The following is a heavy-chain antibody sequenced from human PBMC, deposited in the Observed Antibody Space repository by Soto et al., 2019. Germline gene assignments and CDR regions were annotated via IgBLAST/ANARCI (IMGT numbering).Heavy chain of an antibody. CDR1: GGSIRSYY. CDR3: ARSRPYYYDSSGYYPGPNWFDP. CDR2: IYYSGST. V-gene: IGHV4-59*01. D-gene: IGHD3-22*01. Sequence: PSETLSLTCTVSGGSIRSYYWSWIRQPPGKELQYIGYIYYSGSTYYNPSLKSRVTISVDTSKNQFSLKLSSVTAADTAVYYCARSRPYYYDSSGYYPGPNWFDPWGQGTLVT. J-gene: IGHJ5*02.